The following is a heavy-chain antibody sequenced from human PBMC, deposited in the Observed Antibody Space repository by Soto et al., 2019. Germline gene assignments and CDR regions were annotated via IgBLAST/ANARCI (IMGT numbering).Heavy chain of an antibody. CDR2: MNPNSGNT. CDR1: GYTFTSYD. Sequence: QVQLVQSGAEVKKPGASVKVSCKAAGYTFTSYDINWVRQATGQGLEWLGWMNPNSGNTGDEQKCQGRVTMTRTTAISTAYMEMSSLRSEDTAVYYCARRRCSGGSCRKKDWFDPWGQGTLVTVSS. V-gene: IGHV1-8*01. D-gene: IGHD2-15*01. J-gene: IGHJ5*02. CDR3: ARRRCSGGSCRKKDWFDP.